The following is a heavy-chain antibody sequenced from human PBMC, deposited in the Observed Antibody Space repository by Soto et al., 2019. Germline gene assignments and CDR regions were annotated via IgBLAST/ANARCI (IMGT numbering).Heavy chain of an antibody. Sequence: QVQLQESGPGLVKPSQTLSLTCTVSGGSISSGGYYWSWIRKHPGKGLEWIGYIYYSGSTYYNSSLKSRVTKTVDTSTNHSSLKLSSVTAADTAVYYCARDRPLCGDYVYDYWGQGTLVTVSS. D-gene: IGHD4-17*01. CDR3: ARDRPLCGDYVYDY. V-gene: IGHV4-31*03. J-gene: IGHJ4*02. CDR1: GGSISSGGYY. CDR2: IYYSGST.